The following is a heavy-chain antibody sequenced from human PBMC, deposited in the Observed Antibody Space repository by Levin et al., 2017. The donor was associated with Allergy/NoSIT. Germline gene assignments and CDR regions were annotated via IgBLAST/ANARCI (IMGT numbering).Heavy chain of an antibody. CDR2: VYASGST. V-gene: IGHV4-4*07. CDR1: GASISSHY. Sequence: SETLSLTCTVSGASISSHYWSWIRQPAGKGLEWIGRVYASGSTVYNPSLKNRVTMSQDTSRNQLSLRLNSVTAADTAVYYCARDFMTTRVVWKGYYFDPWGRGAPVTVSS. D-gene: IGHD3-3*01. CDR3: ARDFMTTRVVWKGYYFDP. J-gene: IGHJ5*02.